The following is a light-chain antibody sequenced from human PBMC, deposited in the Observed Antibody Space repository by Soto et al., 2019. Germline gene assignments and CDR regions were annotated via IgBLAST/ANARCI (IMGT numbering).Light chain of an antibody. J-gene: IGLJ2*01. Sequence: NFMLTQPHSVAESPGKTVTISCTRSSCSLASNYVQWYQQRPGSSPTTVIYEDNQRPSGVPDRFSGSIDSSSNSASLTISGLETEDEADYYWQSYDSSTYVVFGGGTKLT. CDR2: EDN. CDR3: QSYDSSTYVV. V-gene: IGLV6-57*01. CDR1: SCSLASNY.